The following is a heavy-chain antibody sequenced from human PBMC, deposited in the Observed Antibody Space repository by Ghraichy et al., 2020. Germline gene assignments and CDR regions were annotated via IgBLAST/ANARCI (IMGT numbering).Heavy chain of an antibody. CDR3: ARDRGTRSGVRADWYVDL. J-gene: IGHJ2*01. D-gene: IGHD3-10*02. Sequence: SETLSLTCTVSGGSISSYYWSWIRQPPAKGMEWIGFGYYSGSTNYNPSLKSRVTISVDTSKNQFSLKLSSVTAADTAVYYCARDRGTRSGVRADWYVDLWGRGTLVTVSS. V-gene: IGHV4-59*01. CDR2: GYYSGST. CDR1: GGSISSYY.